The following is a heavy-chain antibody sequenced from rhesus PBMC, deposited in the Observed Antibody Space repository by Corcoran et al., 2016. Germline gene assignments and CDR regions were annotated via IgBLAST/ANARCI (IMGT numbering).Heavy chain of an antibody. V-gene: IGHV2-95*01. CDR1: GFSTGTSGNG. J-gene: IGHJ4*01. CDR3: ARVRNVVGRFTANYFDF. CDR2: IYWIDTK. D-gene: IGHD2-27*01. Sequence: QVTLKESGPALVKPTQTLTLTCTLSGFSTGTSGNGVGWIRQPTGKALEWLAKIYWIDTKYYSTPLNHRRTISKCTSKNQVVLTVTNVDAVDTATYYCARVRNVVGRFTANYFDFWGQGVLVTVSS.